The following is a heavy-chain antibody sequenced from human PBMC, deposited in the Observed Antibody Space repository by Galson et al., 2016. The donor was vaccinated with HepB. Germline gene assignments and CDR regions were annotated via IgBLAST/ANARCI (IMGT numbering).Heavy chain of an antibody. V-gene: IGHV4-4*02. J-gene: IGHJ4*02. CDR3: ARALASSGYYPDY. Sequence: WVRQAPGKGLEWIGEIYHSGSTNYNPSLKSRVTISVDKSKNQFSLKVTSVTAADTAVYYCARALASSGYYPDYWGQGSLVTVSS. D-gene: IGHD3-22*01. CDR2: IYHSGST.